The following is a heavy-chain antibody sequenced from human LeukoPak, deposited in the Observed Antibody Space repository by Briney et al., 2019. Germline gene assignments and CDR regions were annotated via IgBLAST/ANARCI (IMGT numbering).Heavy chain of an antibody. Sequence: GGSLRLSCSASGFTFSSYAMHWVRQAPGKGLEWVAVISYDGSNKYYADSVKGRFTISRDNSKNTLYLQMNSLRAEDTAVYYCARGYCSSTSCHATDYWGQGTLVTVSS. D-gene: IGHD2-2*01. V-gene: IGHV3-30-3*01. CDR1: GFTFSSYA. J-gene: IGHJ4*02. CDR2: ISYDGSNK. CDR3: ARGYCSSTSCHATDY.